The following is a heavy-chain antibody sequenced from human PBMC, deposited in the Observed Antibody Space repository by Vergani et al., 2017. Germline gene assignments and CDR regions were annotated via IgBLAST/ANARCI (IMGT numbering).Heavy chain of an antibody. Sequence: EVQLLESGGGLVQPGGSLRLTCAASEFTFSNYAMNWVRQAPGKGLEWVSGISGSGVSAYYTDSVKGRFTISRDNSKNMLFLQMNNLRTEDTAVYYCAKDRINYGSGSQVPDYWGQGTLVTVSS. J-gene: IGHJ4*02. CDR2: ISGSGVSA. V-gene: IGHV3-23*01. CDR3: AKDRINYGSGSQVPDY. D-gene: IGHD3-10*01. CDR1: EFTFSNYA.